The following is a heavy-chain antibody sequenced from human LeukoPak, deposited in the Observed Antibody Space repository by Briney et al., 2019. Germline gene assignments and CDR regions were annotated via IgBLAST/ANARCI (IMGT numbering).Heavy chain of an antibody. Sequence: GGSLRLSCAASGFTFSSYGMHWVRQAPGKGLEWVAVIWYGGSNKYYAGSVKGRFTISRDNSKNTLYLQMNSLRAEDTAVYYCARDQVGNYYDSSGYDYWGQGTLVTVSS. D-gene: IGHD3-22*01. CDR1: GFTFSSYG. V-gene: IGHV3-33*01. J-gene: IGHJ4*02. CDR2: IWYGGSNK. CDR3: ARDQVGNYYDSSGYDY.